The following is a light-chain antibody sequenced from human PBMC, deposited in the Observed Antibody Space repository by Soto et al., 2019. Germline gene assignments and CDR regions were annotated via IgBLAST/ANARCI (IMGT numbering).Light chain of an antibody. J-gene: IGKJ2*01. CDR1: QSVYIN. V-gene: IGKV3D-15*01. CDR2: AAS. CDR3: QQYARWPPHT. Sequence: EVVMTQSPATLSVSPGERATLSCRASQSVYINVAWYQQKPSQAPRLLIYAASTRATGVPARFTGSGYGTEFTLTISSLQSEDFGVYSCQQYARWPPHTFGQGTKLEI.